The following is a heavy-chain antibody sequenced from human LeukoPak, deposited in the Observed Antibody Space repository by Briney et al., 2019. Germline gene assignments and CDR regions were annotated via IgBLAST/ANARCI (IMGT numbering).Heavy chain of an antibody. Sequence: GASVKVSCKASGYTFTGYYMHWVRQAPGQGLEWTGIINPSGGSTSYAQKFQGRVTMTRDMSTSTVYMELSSLRSEDTAVYYCARSPSILAESSFDYWGQGTLVTVSS. CDR1: GYTFTGYY. CDR2: INPSGGST. D-gene: IGHD6-13*01. J-gene: IGHJ4*02. CDR3: ARSPSILAESSFDY. V-gene: IGHV1-46*01.